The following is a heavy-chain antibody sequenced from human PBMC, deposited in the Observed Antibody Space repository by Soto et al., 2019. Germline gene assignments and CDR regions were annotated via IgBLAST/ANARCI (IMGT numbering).Heavy chain of an antibody. J-gene: IGHJ6*02. CDR2: ISYDGSVR. CDR3: ARDREENDWAYGMDV. D-gene: IGHD1-1*01. V-gene: IGHV3-30*03. Sequence: QVQLVESGGGVVQPGRSLRLSCAASGFTFRNYGMHWFRQAPGKGLEWVTFISYDGSVRYYADSVKGSFTISRDNSKGTLYLQMNSLRAEDTAVFFCARDREENDWAYGMDVWGQGTTVTVSS. CDR1: GFTFRNYG.